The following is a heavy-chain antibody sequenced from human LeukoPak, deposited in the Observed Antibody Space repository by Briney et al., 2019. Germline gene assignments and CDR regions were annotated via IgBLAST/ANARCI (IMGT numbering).Heavy chain of an antibody. V-gene: IGHV4-39*07. D-gene: IGHD3-22*01. CDR2: IFHTGST. J-gene: IGHJ5*02. CDR3: ARDPIYYYDSSGYPGWFDP. Sequence: SETLSLTCTVSGGSIRSSYSYWGWIRQPPGRGLEWIGSIFHTGSTYFNLSLKSRVTISVDTSKNQFSLKLSSVTAADTAVYYCARDPIYYYDSSGYPGWFDPWGQGTLVTVSS. CDR1: GGSIRSSYSY.